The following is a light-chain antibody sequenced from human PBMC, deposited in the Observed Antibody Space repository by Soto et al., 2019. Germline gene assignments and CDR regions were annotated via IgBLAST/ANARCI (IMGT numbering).Light chain of an antibody. V-gene: IGKV3-15*01. CDR3: QQYHNWPPWT. Sequence: EIVMTQSPATLSVSPGERATLSCRARQSVSSNLDWYQQKPGQAPRLLIYGASTRATGIPVMFSGSGSGTEFTLTISSLQPEDFAVYYCQQYHNWPPWTFGRGTKVEIK. CDR1: QSVSSN. CDR2: GAS. J-gene: IGKJ1*01.